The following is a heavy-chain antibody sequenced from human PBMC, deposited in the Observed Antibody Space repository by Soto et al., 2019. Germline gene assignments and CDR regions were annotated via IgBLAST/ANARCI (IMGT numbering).Heavy chain of an antibody. CDR3: ARDLSAYSSGWYEFDY. CDR1: GFTFSSYG. J-gene: IGHJ4*02. Sequence: SGGSLRLSCAASGFTFSSYGMHWVRQAPGKGLEWVAVIWYDGSNKYYADSVKGRFTISRDNSKNTLYLQMNSLRAEDTAVYYCARDLSAYSSGWYEFDYWGQGTLVTVSS. D-gene: IGHD6-19*01. V-gene: IGHV3-33*01. CDR2: IWYDGSNK.